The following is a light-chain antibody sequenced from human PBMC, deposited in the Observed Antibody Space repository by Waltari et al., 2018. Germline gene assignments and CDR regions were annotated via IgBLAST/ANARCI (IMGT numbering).Light chain of an antibody. CDR2: WAS. Sequence: DIVMTQSPDSLAVSLGERATINCKSSQSVLYSSNNKDYLAWYQQKQGQPPKLLIYWASTRESGVPDRFRGSGSETEFTLTISSLQAEDVAVYYCQQYYGTPLTFGGGTKVEVK. CDR1: QSVLYSSNNKDY. J-gene: IGKJ4*01. CDR3: QQYYGTPLT. V-gene: IGKV4-1*01.